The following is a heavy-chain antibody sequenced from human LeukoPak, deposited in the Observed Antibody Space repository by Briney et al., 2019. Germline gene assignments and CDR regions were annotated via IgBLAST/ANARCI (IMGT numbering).Heavy chain of an antibody. J-gene: IGHJ3*02. D-gene: IGHD3-9*01. CDR3: ARERIRYFDWLNDAFDI. CDR2: INPDSGGT. V-gene: IGHV1-2*02. Sequence: SSVKVSCKASGYTFSGYYMHWVRQAPGQGLEWMGWINPDSGGTNYGQNFQGRVTMTRDTAINTAYMELSRLRSDDTAVYYCARERIRYFDWLNDAFDIWGQGTMVTVSS. CDR1: GYTFSGYY.